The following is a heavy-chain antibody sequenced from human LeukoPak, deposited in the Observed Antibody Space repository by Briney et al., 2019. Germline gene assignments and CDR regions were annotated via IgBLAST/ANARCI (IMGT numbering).Heavy chain of an antibody. V-gene: IGHV1-69*05. CDR2: IIPIFGTA. CDR3: ARGGLRGYSYGLFDAFDI. D-gene: IGHD5-18*01. Sequence: GGSLRLSCAASGFTFSSYAISWVRQAPGQGLEWMGRIIPIFGTANYAQKFPGRVTITTDESTSTAYMELSSLRSEDTAVYYCARGGLRGYSYGLFDAFDIWGQGTMVTVSS. J-gene: IGHJ3*02. CDR1: GFTFSSYA.